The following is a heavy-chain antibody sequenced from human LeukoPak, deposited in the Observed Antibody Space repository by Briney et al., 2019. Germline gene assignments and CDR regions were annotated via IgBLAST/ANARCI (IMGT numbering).Heavy chain of an antibody. CDR2: ISSSGSTI. V-gene: IGHV3-48*03. CDR1: GFTFSSYE. Sequence: GGSLRLSCAASGFTFSSYEMNWVRQAPGKGLEWVSYISSSGSTIYYADSVKGRFTISRDNAKNSLYLQMNSLRAEDTAVYYCARHNYYGSGSYHLFDYWGQGTLVTLSA. J-gene: IGHJ4*02. CDR3: ARHNYYGSGSYHLFDY. D-gene: IGHD3-10*01.